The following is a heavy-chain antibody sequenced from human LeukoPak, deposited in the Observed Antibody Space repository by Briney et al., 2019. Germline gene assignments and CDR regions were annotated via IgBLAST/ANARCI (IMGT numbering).Heavy chain of an antibody. D-gene: IGHD3-22*01. CDR2: INGDGSYT. Sequence: PGGSLRLSCAASGFAFSSYWMHWVRQVPGKGLVWLSRINGDGSYTKYADSVKGRFTISRDNAQNTLFLQMNSLSAEDTAVYFCARDKSEYDSSGRGDYWGQGTRVTVSS. CDR3: ARDKSEYDSSGRGDY. CDR1: GFAFSSYW. V-gene: IGHV3-74*03. J-gene: IGHJ4*02.